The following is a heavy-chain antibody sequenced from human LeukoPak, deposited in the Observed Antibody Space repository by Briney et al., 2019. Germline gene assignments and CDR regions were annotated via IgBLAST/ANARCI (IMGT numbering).Heavy chain of an antibody. Sequence: SETLSLTCTVSGGSISSSSYYWGWIRQPPGKGLEWIGSIYYGGSTYYNPSLKSRVTISVDTSKNQFSLKLSSVTAADPAVYYCARRVDYYDSSGLVRWFDPWGQGTLVTVSS. J-gene: IGHJ5*02. CDR2: IYYGGST. D-gene: IGHD3-22*01. CDR3: ARRVDYYDSSGLVRWFDP. CDR1: GGSISSSSYY. V-gene: IGHV4-39*01.